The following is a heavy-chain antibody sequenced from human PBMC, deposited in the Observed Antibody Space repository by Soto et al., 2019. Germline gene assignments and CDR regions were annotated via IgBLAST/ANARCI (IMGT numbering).Heavy chain of an antibody. J-gene: IGHJ5*02. CDR1: GGTFSSYA. D-gene: IGHD3-22*01. Sequence: QVQLVQSGAEVKKPGSSVKVSCKASGGTFSSYAITWVRQAPGQGLEWMGGIIPIFGTANYAQKFQARVTITADESTSTAHMEPSSLRSEDTAVYYCARDRGPSSGYYPYWFDPWGQGTLVTVSS. CDR2: IIPIFGTA. CDR3: ARDRGPSSGYYPYWFDP. V-gene: IGHV1-69*12.